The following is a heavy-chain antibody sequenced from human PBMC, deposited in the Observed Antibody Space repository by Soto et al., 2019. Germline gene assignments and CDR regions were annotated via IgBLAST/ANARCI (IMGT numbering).Heavy chain of an antibody. CDR3: ARGRGKYYDSVSYWAVHDAFDI. J-gene: IGHJ3*02. CDR1: GGTFSNYG. CDR2: IIPLFATT. V-gene: IGHV1-69*01. D-gene: IGHD3-22*01. Sequence: QVQLVQSGAEVKNPGSSVKVSCKTSGGTFSNYGISWVRQAPGQGLEWMGGIIPLFATTNYAQKFQGRVTITADESTSTAYMEVSSLRSEDTAMFYCARGRGKYYDSVSYWAVHDAFDIWGQGTMVIVSS.